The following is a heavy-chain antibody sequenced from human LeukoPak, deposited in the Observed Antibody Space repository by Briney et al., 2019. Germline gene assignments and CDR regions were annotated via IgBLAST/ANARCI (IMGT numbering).Heavy chain of an antibody. CDR1: GGSISSYY. J-gene: IGHJ4*02. Sequence: SETLSLTCTVSGGSISSYYWSWIRQPPGKGLEWIGYIYYTGSTNYNPSLKSRVTISVDTSKNQFSLSLSPVTAADTAVYYCAREHYDFWLEVDYWGQGTLVTVSS. CDR2: IYYTGST. CDR3: AREHYDFWLEVDY. D-gene: IGHD3-3*01. V-gene: IGHV4-59*12.